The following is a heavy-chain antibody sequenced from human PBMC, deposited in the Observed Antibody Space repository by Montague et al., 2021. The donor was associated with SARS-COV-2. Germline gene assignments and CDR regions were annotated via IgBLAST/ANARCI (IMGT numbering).Heavy chain of an antibody. V-gene: IGHV3-53*01. Sequence: SLRLSCAASGFTVSSNYMSWVRQAPGKGLGWVSVIYSGGSTYYADSVKGRFTISRDNSKNTLYLQMNSLRAEDTAVYYCARDAGGNFPTSFDYWGQGTLVTVSS. J-gene: IGHJ4*02. CDR2: IYSGGST. CDR1: GFTVSSNY. D-gene: IGHD4-23*01. CDR3: ARDAGGNFPTSFDY.